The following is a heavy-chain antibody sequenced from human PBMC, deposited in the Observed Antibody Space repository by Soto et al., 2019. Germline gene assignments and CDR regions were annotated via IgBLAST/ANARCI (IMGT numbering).Heavy chain of an antibody. CDR1: GGTFSSYA. CDR2: IIPIFGTA. Sequence: VNVSCKASGGTFSSYAISWVRQAPGQGLERMGGIIPIFGTANYAQKFQGRVTITADESTSTAYMELSSLRSEDTAVYYCARAGPGYYDTAVYYYGMDVWGQGTTVTVSS. CDR3: ARAGPGYYDTAVYYYGMDV. J-gene: IGHJ6*02. D-gene: IGHD3-22*01. V-gene: IGHV1-69*01.